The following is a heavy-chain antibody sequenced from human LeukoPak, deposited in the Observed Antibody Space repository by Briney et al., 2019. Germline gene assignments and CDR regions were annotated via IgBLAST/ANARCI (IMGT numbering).Heavy chain of an antibody. J-gene: IGHJ3*02. CDR2: ISSSSSYI. D-gene: IGHD3-10*01. Sequence: GGSLRLSCAASGFTFSSYSMNWVRQAPGKGLEWVSSISSSSSYIYYAGSVKGRFTISRDNAKNSLYLQMNSLRAEDTAVYYCARDQGLFAMVRGVIIRVGAFDIWGQGTMVTVSS. V-gene: IGHV3-21*01. CDR1: GFTFSSYS. CDR3: ARDQGLFAMVRGVIIRVGAFDI.